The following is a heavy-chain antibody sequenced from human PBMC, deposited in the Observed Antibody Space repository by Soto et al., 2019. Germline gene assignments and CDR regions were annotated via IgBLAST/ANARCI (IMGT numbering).Heavy chain of an antibody. Sequence: ASVKVSCKVSGYTLTELSMHWVRQAPGKGLEWMGGFDPEDGETIYAQKFQGRVTMTEDTSTDTAYMELSSLRSEDTAVYYCATAGGYCSSTSCLPDYWGQGTLVTVSS. CDR2: FDPEDGET. D-gene: IGHD2-2*01. V-gene: IGHV1-24*01. CDR3: ATAGGYCSSTSCLPDY. J-gene: IGHJ4*02. CDR1: GYTLTELS.